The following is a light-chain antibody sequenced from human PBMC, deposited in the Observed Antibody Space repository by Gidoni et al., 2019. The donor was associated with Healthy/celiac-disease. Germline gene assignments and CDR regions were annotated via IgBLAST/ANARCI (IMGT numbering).Light chain of an antibody. Sequence: DIQLTQSPSSLSASVGDRVTITCRASQSMSSYLNWYQQKPGKAPKLLIYAASSLQSGVPSRCSGSGSGTDFTLTISSLQPEDFATYYCQQSYSTPPYTFGQGTKLEIK. V-gene: IGKV1-39*01. CDR3: QQSYSTPPYT. CDR1: QSMSSY. J-gene: IGKJ2*01. CDR2: AAS.